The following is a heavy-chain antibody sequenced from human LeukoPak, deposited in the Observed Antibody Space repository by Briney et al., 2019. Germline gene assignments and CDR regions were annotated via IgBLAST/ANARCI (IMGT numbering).Heavy chain of an antibody. Sequence: GGSLRLSCAASGFTFSSYAMSWVRQAPGKGLEWASAISGSGGSTYYADPVKGRFTISRDNSKNTLYLQMNSLRAEDTAVYYCAKDRVEMATIWRYYFDYWGQGTLVTVSS. CDR3: AKDRVEMATIWRYYFDY. CDR1: GFTFSSYA. CDR2: ISGSGGST. D-gene: IGHD5-24*01. J-gene: IGHJ4*02. V-gene: IGHV3-23*01.